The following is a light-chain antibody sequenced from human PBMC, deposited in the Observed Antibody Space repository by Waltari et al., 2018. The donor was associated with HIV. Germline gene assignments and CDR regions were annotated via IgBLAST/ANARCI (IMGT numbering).Light chain of an antibody. Sequence: DIQMTQSTSSLSASVGDRVTITCRASQSISSHLNWYQQKPGKAPKLLIYAASSLQSGVPSRFSGSGSGTDFTLAISSQQPEDFATYYCQQSYSSPQTFGQGTKLEIK. J-gene: IGKJ2*01. CDR3: QQSYSSPQT. CDR2: AAS. CDR1: QSISSH. V-gene: IGKV1-39*01.